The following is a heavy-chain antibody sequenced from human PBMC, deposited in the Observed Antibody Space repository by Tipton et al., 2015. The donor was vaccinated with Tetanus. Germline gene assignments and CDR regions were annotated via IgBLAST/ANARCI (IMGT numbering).Heavy chain of an antibody. V-gene: IGHV1-69*01. CDR2: ITPIFGTT. CDR3: ARAPTRISRAYDY. J-gene: IGHJ4*02. D-gene: IGHD2-21*01. Sequence: QLVQSGPEVKKPGSSVKVSCKASGGTFTNYALSWVRQAPGQGLEWVGGITPIFGTTNSAPKFQGRVTITADESTNTAYMELSSLRSEDTAVYYCARAPTRISRAYDYWGQGTQITVSS. CDR1: GGTFTNYA.